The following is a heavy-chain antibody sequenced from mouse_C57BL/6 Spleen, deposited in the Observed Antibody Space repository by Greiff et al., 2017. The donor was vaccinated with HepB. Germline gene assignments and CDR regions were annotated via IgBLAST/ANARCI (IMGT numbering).Heavy chain of an antibody. CDR3: ARRSIYDGYYNWYFDV. V-gene: IGHV1-9*01. D-gene: IGHD2-3*01. CDR1: GYTFTGYW. CDR2: ILPGSGST. Sequence: QVQLQQSGAELMKPGASVKLSCKATGYTFTGYWIEWVKQRPGHGLEWIGEILPGSGSTNYNEKFKGKATFTADTSSNTAYMQLSSLTTEDSAIYYCARRSIYDGYYNWYFDVWGTGTTVTVSS. J-gene: IGHJ1*03.